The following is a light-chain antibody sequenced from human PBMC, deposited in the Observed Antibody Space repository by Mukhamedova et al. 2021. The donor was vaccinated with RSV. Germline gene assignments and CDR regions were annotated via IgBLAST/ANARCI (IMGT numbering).Light chain of an antibody. Sequence: SISSNLAWYQQKSGQAPRLLIYGASTRASDISGRFSGSGSRTEFTLTISSMQSEDFAVYYCQQYNNWPPKLTFGGGTKVEIK. J-gene: IGKJ4*01. CDR2: GAS. V-gene: IGKV3-15*01. CDR3: QQYNNWPPKLT. CDR1: SISSN.